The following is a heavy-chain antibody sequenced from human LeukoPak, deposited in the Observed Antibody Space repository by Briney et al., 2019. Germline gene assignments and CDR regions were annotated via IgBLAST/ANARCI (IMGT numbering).Heavy chain of an antibody. CDR2: IKRDGSEK. Sequence: PGGSLRLSXAASGFTFNSYWMGWVRQAPGKGLEWLANIKRDGSEKYYGDSVKGRFTISRDNAKNSLYLQMNSLRAEDTAVYYCARDKEAAVDFWSGYYPLWGQGTLVTVSS. V-gene: IGHV3-7*01. D-gene: IGHD3-3*01. CDR3: ARDKEAAVDFWSGYYPL. CDR1: GFTFNSYW. J-gene: IGHJ4*02.